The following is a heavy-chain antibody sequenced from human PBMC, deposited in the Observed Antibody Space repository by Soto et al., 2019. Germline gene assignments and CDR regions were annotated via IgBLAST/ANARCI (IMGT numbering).Heavy chain of an antibody. V-gene: IGHV4-34*01. CDR1: GGSFSGYY. CDR2: INHSGST. CDR3: AREETNRLYYDFWSGPQSYYYGMDV. D-gene: IGHD3-3*01. J-gene: IGHJ6*02. Sequence: SETLSLTCAVYGGSFSGYYWSWIRQPPGKGLEGIGEINHSGSTNYNPSLKSRVTISVDTSKNQFSLNMSSVTAADTAVYCCAREETNRLYYDFWSGPQSYYYGMDVWGQGTTVTVSS.